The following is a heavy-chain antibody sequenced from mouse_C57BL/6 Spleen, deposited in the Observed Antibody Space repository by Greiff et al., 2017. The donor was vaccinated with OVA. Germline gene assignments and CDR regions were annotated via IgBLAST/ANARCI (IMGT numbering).Heavy chain of an antibody. CDR1: GYTFTSYW. CDR2: IHPNSGST. V-gene: IGHV1-64*01. Sequence: QVQLRQPGAELVKPGASVKLSCKASGYTFTSYWMHWVKQRPGQGLEWIGMIHPNSGSTNYNEKFKSKATLTVDKSSSTAYMQLSSLTSEDSAVYYCARSTMVTTEFDYWGQGTTLTVSS. CDR3: ARSTMVTTEFDY. J-gene: IGHJ2*01. D-gene: IGHD2-2*01.